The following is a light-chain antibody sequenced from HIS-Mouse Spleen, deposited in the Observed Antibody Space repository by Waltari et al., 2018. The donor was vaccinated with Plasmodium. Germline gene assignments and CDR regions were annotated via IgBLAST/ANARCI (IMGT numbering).Light chain of an antibody. CDR3: CSYAGSSTWV. Sequence: QSALTQPASVSGSPGQSITISCTGTSSDVGSYNLVSGYQQHPGKAPKLMIYEGSKRPSGVSNSVSGSKSGNTASLTISGLQAEDEADYYCCSYAGSSTWVFGGGTKLTVL. J-gene: IGLJ3*02. CDR1: SSDVGSYNL. CDR2: EGS. V-gene: IGLV2-23*01.